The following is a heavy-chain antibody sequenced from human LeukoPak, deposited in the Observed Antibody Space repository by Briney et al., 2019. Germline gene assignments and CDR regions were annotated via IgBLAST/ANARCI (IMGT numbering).Heavy chain of an antibody. J-gene: IGHJ4*02. CDR3: ARGPYSGSYRPSTELDY. CDR2: IYYSGST. D-gene: IGHD1-26*01. CDR1: GGSISSSSYY. Sequence: SETLSLTCTVSGGSISSSSYYWGWIRQPPGKGLEWIGSIYYSGSTYYNPSLKSRVTISVDTSKNQFSLKLSSVTAADTAVYYCARGPYSGSYRPSTELDYWGQGTLVTVSS. V-gene: IGHV4-39*07.